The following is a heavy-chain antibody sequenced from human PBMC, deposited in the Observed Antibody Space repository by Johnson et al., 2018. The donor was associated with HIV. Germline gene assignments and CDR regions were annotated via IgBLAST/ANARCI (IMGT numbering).Heavy chain of an antibody. CDR1: GFSFSDYY. D-gene: IGHD6-13*01. CDR3: VKGIDSSSWYAFDI. V-gene: IGHV3-30*18. J-gene: IGHJ3*02. CDR2: ISYDGSNK. Sequence: QVQLVESGGDLVKPGGSLRLSCAASGFSFSDYYMSWIRRAPGKGLEWVAVISYDGSNKYYADSVKGRFTISRDNSKNTLYLQMNSLRAEDTTVYYCVKGIDSSSWYAFDIWGQGTMVTVSS.